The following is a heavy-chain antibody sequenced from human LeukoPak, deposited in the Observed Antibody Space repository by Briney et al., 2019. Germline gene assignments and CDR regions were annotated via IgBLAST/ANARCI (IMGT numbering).Heavy chain of an antibody. CDR1: GFTFSSYG. Sequence: GGSLRLSCAASGFTFSSYGMHWVRQAPGKGLEWVAFIRYDGSNKYYADSVKGRFTISRDNAKNSLYLQMNSLRAEDTAVYYCARSSGDDFWSGYPYYFDYWGQGTLVTVSS. V-gene: IGHV3-30*02. CDR3: ARSSGDDFWSGYPYYFDY. D-gene: IGHD3-3*01. CDR2: IRYDGSNK. J-gene: IGHJ4*02.